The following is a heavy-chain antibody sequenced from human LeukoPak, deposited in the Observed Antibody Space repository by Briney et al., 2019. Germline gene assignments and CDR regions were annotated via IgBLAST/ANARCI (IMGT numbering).Heavy chain of an antibody. CDR3: AHRKVDTPMGP. CDR2: IYWDDDE. CDR1: GFSLSTSGVG. D-gene: IGHD5-18*01. Sequence: SGPTLVNPTQTLTPTCTFSGFSLSTSGVGVGWIRQPPGKALEWLAHIYWDDDERYSPSLKSRLTITKDTSKNQVVLTVTNMDPVDTATYYCAHRKVDTPMGPWGQGTLVTVSS. J-gene: IGHJ5*02. V-gene: IGHV2-5*02.